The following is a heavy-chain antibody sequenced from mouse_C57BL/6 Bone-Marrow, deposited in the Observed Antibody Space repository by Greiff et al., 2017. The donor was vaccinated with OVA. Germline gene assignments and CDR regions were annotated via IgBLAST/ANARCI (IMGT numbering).Heavy chain of an antibody. J-gene: IGHJ3*01. CDR3: TCYGDDNAY. CDR2: IDPENGDT. Sequence: VQLQQSGAELVRPGASVKLSCTASGFNIKDDYMHWVKQRPEQGLEWIGWIDPENGDTEYASKFQGKATITADTASNTAYLQLSSLTSEDTAVYYCTCYGDDNAYGGQGTLVTVSA. CDR1: GFNIKDDY. D-gene: IGHD2-2*01. V-gene: IGHV14-4*01.